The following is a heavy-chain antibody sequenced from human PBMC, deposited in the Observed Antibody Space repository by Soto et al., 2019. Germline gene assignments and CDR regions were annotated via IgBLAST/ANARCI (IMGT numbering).Heavy chain of an antibody. V-gene: IGHV5-10-1*01. CDR1: GYSFTSYW. CDR2: IDPSDSYT. D-gene: IGHD4-4*01. CDR3: ASGVTTFRAPYYYYGMDV. Sequence: PGESLKISCKGSGYSFTSYWISWVRQMPGKGLEWMGRIDPSDSYTNYSPSFQGHVTISADKSISTAYLQWSSLKASDTAMYYCASGVTTFRAPYYYYGMDVWGQGTTVTVSS. J-gene: IGHJ6*02.